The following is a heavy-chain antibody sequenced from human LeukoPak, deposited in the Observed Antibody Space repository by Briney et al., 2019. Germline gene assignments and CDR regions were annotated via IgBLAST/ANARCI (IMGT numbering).Heavy chain of an antibody. V-gene: IGHV1-18*01. Sequence: ASVKVSCKASGYTFTSYGISWVRQAPGQGLEWMGWISAYNGNTNYAQKLQGRVTMTTDTSTSTAYMELRSLRSDDTAVYYCAREPDDSSGYYPNWFDPWGQGTLVTVSS. CDR3: AREPDDSSGYYPNWFDP. J-gene: IGHJ5*02. CDR1: GYTFTSYG. CDR2: ISAYNGNT. D-gene: IGHD3-22*01.